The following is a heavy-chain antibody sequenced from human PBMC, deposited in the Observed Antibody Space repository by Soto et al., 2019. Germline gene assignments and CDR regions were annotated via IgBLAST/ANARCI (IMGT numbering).Heavy chain of an antibody. CDR3: AREGRNCSSTSCYPWFDT. CDR2: IYHSGST. V-gene: IGHV4-4*02. J-gene: IGHJ5*02. D-gene: IGHD2-2*01. CDR1: GGSISSSNW. Sequence: QVQLQESGPGLVKPSGTLSLTCAVSGGSISSSNWWSWVRQPPGKGLEWIGEIYHSGSTNYNPSLKSRVTITVDKTKKQFSLKLSSVTAADTAVYYCAREGRNCSSTSCYPWFDTWGQGTLVTVSS.